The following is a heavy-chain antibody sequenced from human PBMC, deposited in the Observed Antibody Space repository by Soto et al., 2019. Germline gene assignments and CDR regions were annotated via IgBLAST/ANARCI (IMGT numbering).Heavy chain of an antibody. CDR1: GFTFSSYW. J-gene: IGHJ4*02. CDR3: ARGGCSSTTCHRGDY. CDR2: IRQDGSEK. V-gene: IGHV3-7*03. Sequence: GGSLRLSCAASGFTFSSYWMIRVRQAPEQGLEWVGNIRQDGSEKHYVDSVKGRFTISRDNAKNSLYLQMSSLRADDTAVYYCARGGCSSTTCHRGDYWGQGTLATVSS. D-gene: IGHD2-2*01.